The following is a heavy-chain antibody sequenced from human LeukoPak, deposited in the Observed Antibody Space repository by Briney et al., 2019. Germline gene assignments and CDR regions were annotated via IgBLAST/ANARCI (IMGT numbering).Heavy chain of an antibody. D-gene: IGHD3-10*01. Sequence: GGSLRLSCAASEFTVSNYGMHWVRQAPGKGLEWVAFIQYDGSNKYYGNSVKGRFTISRDTSKNTLYLQMNSLRAEDTAVYYCAKEHGSGSYFDYWGQGTLVTVPS. CDR2: IQYDGSNK. V-gene: IGHV3-30*02. J-gene: IGHJ4*02. CDR3: AKEHGSGSYFDY. CDR1: EFTVSNYG.